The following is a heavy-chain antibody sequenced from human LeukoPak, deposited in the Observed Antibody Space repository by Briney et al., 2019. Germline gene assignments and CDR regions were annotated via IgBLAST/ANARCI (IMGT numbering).Heavy chain of an antibody. CDR1: GGSISSHY. V-gene: IGHV4-4*07. CDR3: ARQKCTSASCLTKNAFDI. D-gene: IGHD2-2*01. J-gene: IGHJ3*02. CDR2: IYTSGST. Sequence: SETLSLTCTVSGGSISSHYWSWIRQPAGRGLEWIGRIYTSGSTNYNPSLKSRVTMSVDTSKNQFSLDLSSVTAADTAVYYCARQKCTSASCLTKNAFDIWGQGTMVTVSS.